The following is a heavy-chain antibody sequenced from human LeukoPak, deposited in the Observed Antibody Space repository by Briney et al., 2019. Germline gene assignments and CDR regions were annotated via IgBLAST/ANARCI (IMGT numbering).Heavy chain of an antibody. CDR2: IYYSGST. Sequence: SETLSLTCAVYGGSFSSYYWGWIRQPPGKGLEWIGSIYYSGSTYYNPSLKSRVTISVDTSKNQFSLKLSSVTAADTAVYYCARPTAMVLYFDYWGQGTLVTVSS. CDR3: ARPTAMVLYFDY. D-gene: IGHD5-18*01. CDR1: GGSFSSYY. V-gene: IGHV4-39*07. J-gene: IGHJ4*02.